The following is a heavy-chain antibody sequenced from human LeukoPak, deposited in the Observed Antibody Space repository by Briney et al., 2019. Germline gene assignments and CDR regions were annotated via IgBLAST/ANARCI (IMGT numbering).Heavy chain of an antibody. CDR1: GYSITSGFS. Sequence: KPSETLSLTCAIFGYSITSGFSWGWIRQPPGKGPEWIGTISHSGSTDYKSTLESRLTISMDTSKNQFSLRLTSVTAADTAVYYCAREGAVPGIDPWGQGTLVTVSS. J-gene: IGHJ5*02. CDR3: AREGAVPGIDP. V-gene: IGHV4-38-2*02. CDR2: ISHSGST. D-gene: IGHD3-16*01.